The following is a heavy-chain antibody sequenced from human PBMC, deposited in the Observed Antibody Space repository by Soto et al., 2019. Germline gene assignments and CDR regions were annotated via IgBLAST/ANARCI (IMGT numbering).Heavy chain of an antibody. Sequence: SETMCLSCTVAEGSIGGFGGSWIRPTPGKGLEWIGYIYYSGSTNYNPSLKSRVTISVDTSKNQFSLKLSSVTAADTAVYYCARHVRGIVVVVAATLAFDIWGQGTMVTVSS. CDR3: ARHVRGIVVVVAATLAFDI. V-gene: IGHV4-59*08. CDR2: IYYSGST. J-gene: IGHJ3*02. CDR1: EGSIGGFG. D-gene: IGHD2-15*01.